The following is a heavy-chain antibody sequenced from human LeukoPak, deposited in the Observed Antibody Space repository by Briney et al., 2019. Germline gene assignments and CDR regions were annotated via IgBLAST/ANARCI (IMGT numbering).Heavy chain of an antibody. CDR3: AKGLGNYFDH. Sequence: GGSLRLSCAASGFIFSSYGMHWVHQAPGKGLEWVSFIRYDGSNKYYGDAVRGRFTISRDNSKNTLYLQMDSLRPEDTAVYYCAKGLGNYFDHWGQGTLVTVPS. CDR2: IRYDGSNK. V-gene: IGHV3-30*02. J-gene: IGHJ4*02. D-gene: IGHD7-27*01. CDR1: GFIFSSYG.